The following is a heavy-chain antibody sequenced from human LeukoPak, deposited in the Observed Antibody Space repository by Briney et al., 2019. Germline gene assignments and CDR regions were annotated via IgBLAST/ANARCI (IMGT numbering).Heavy chain of an antibody. CDR3: ASGIQPRLSWFFDL. D-gene: IGHD5-18*01. CDR2: ISSPGSTT. V-gene: IGHV3-11*01. CDR1: GFRFSDYY. Sequence: GGSLRLSCAASGFRFSDYYMSWIRQAPGKGLEWFSYISSPGSTTYYVDSVKGRFTISRDNAKNSLSLQMNSLRADDTAAYYCASGIQPRLSWFFDLWGRGTLVTVSS. J-gene: IGHJ2*01.